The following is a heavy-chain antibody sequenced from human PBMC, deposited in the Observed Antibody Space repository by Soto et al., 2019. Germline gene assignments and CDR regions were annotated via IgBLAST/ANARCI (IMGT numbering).Heavy chain of an antibody. D-gene: IGHD2-8*01. CDR2: INAGNGNT. Sequence: ASVKVSCKASGYTFTSYAMHWVRQAPGQRLEWMGWINAGNGNTKYSQKFQGRVTITRDTSASTAYMELSSLRSEDTAVYYCARGGMGTSGAYYYGMDVWGQGTTVTVSS. CDR3: ARGGMGTSGAYYYGMDV. J-gene: IGHJ6*02. CDR1: GYTFTSYA. V-gene: IGHV1-3*01.